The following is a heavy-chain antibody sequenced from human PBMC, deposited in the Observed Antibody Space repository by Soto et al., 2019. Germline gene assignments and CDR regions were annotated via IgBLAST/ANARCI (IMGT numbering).Heavy chain of an antibody. CDR3: ASGGRSSGWYSLDY. D-gene: IGHD6-19*01. Sequence: QVQLQESGPGLVKPSETLSLTCTVSGDSISSYFWTWIRQPAGNGLQWIGRMYTTGSTNYNPSLKSRVTMSVDTSKNQFSLTLTSATAADTAVYYCASGGRSSGWYSLDYWGQGALVTVSS. V-gene: IGHV4-4*07. J-gene: IGHJ4*02. CDR2: MYTTGST. CDR1: GDSISSYF.